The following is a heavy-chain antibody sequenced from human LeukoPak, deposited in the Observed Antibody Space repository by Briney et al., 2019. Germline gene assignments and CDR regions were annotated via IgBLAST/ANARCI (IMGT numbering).Heavy chain of an antibody. Sequence: GGSLRLSCAASGFTLSNHWMTWVRQVPGRGPEWVANVNRDGSETYYLDSVKGRFTISKDNTKNSLYLQMNSLRAEDTALYHCARNNGMDVWGQGTTVIVSS. V-gene: IGHV3-7*03. CDR2: VNRDGSET. CDR3: ARNNGMDV. CDR1: GFTLSNHW. J-gene: IGHJ6*02.